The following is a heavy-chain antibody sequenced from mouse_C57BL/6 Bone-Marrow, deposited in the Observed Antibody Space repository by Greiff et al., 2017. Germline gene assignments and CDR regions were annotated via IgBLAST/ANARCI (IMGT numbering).Heavy chain of an antibody. CDR1: GFTFSSYA. D-gene: IGHD2-4*01. CDR3: TRLNDYDWFAY. CDR2: ISSGGDYI. V-gene: IGHV5-9-1*02. J-gene: IGHJ3*01. Sequence: EVQVVESGEGLVKPGGSLKLSCAASGFTFSSYAMSWVRQTPEKRLEWVAYISSGGDYIYYADTVKGRFTISRDNARNTLYLQMSSLKSEDTAMYYCTRLNDYDWFAYWGQGTLVTVSA.